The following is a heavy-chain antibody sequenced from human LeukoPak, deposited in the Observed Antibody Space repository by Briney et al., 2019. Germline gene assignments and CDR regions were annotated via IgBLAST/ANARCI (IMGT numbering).Heavy chain of an antibody. CDR2: INHSGST. D-gene: IGHD1-14*01. J-gene: IGHJ4*02. CDR3: ARGRTGEIDY. Sequence: SEXLSLTCAVYGGSFSDYYWTWLRQPPGKGLEWIGEINHSGSTNYNPSLTSRGTISIGTSKNQFSLKLNSVTAADTAVYYCARGRTGEIDYWGQGTLVTVSS. CDR1: GGSFSDYY. V-gene: IGHV4-34*01.